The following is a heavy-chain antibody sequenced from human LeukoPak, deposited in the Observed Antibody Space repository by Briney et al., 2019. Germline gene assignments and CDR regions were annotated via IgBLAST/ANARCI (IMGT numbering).Heavy chain of an antibody. CDR2: INGGGDIM. J-gene: IGHJ3*02. Sequence: GGSLRLSCAASGFSLRAYDLIWVRQAPGKGLDWVSIINGGGDIMMYEDSVKGRFTISRDNSQNTFYLQMNSLRVEDTAVYYCAMRDRGYGLDIWGKGTMVTVSS. D-gene: IGHD3-10*01. CDR1: GFSLRAYD. V-gene: IGHV3-23*01. CDR3: AMRDRGYGLDI.